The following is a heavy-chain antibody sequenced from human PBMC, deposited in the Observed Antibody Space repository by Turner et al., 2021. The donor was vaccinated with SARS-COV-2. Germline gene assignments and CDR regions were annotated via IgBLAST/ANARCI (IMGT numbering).Heavy chain of an antibody. CDR2: FDPEDGET. CDR3: ATAPPIAAAGRWFDP. D-gene: IGHD6-13*01. V-gene: IGHV1-24*01. CDR1: GYTLTEVS. J-gene: IGHJ5*02. Sequence: QVQLVQSGAEVKKPGASVKVSCKVSGYTLTEVSMHLVRQAPGKGLEWMGGFDPEDGETIYAQKYQGRVTMTEDTSTDTSYMELSSLRSEDTAVYYCATAPPIAAAGRWFDPWGQGTLVTVSS.